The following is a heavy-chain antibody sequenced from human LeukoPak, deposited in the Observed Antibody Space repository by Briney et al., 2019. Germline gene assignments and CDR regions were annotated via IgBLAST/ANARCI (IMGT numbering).Heavy chain of an antibody. D-gene: IGHD6-13*01. Sequence: ASGKLSCKASGYTFTGYYMHWVRQAPGQGLEWMGLIHPNSGGTNTTQTYQGRVTMTRDTDITTATLELSRLRSGETAVYYCASGIGAAGTDYSDYWGQGTLVTVSS. V-gene: IGHV1-2*02. CDR3: ASGIGAAGTDYSDY. CDR1: GYTFTGYY. CDR2: IHPNSGGT. J-gene: IGHJ4*02.